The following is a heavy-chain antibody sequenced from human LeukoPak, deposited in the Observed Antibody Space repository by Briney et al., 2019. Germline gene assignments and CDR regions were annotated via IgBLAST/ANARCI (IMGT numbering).Heavy chain of an antibody. V-gene: IGHV3-20*04. Sequence: WGSLRLSCAASGFTFYDYGMGWVRQAPGKGLEWVSGINWNGGSTGYADSVKGRFTISRDNAKNSLYLQMNSLRAEDTALYYCARGEYYDFWSGYFGYWGQGTLVTVSS. J-gene: IGHJ4*02. D-gene: IGHD3-3*01. CDR1: GFTFYDYG. CDR3: ARGEYYDFWSGYFGY. CDR2: INWNGGST.